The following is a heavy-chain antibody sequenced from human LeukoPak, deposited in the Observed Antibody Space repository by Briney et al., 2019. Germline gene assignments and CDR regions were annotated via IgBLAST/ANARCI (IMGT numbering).Heavy chain of an antibody. Sequence: GGSLRLSCAASGFPSSDYAMSWVRQAPGKGLEWVSAISGGGRSSYYADSVKGRFTISRDNSKNMLYLQMNGLRAEDTAIYYCAKSLYQCRGIIFDYWGQGTLVTVSS. V-gene: IGHV3-23*01. CDR3: AKSLYQCRGIIFDY. CDR1: GFPSSDYA. J-gene: IGHJ4*02. D-gene: IGHD6-19*01. CDR2: ISGGGRSS.